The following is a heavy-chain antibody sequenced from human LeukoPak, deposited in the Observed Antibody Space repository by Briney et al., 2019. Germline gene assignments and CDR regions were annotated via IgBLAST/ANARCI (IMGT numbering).Heavy chain of an antibody. CDR3: ARDFSGYLSLDS. J-gene: IGHJ4*02. CDR2: IYYSGST. V-gene: IGHV4-59*12. Sequence: SETLSLTCTVSGGSISSYYWSWIRQPPGKGLEWIGYIYYSGSTNYNPSLKSRVTISVDTSKNQFSLKLSSVTAADTAVYYCARDFSGYLSLDSWGQGTLVTVSS. CDR1: GGSISSYY. D-gene: IGHD3-22*01.